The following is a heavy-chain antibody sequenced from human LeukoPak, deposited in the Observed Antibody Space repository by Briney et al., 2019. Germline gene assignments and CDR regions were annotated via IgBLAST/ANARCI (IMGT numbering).Heavy chain of an antibody. D-gene: IGHD3-16*01. V-gene: IGHV1-69*04. CDR1: GGTFTIYT. CDR2: IIPILGIA. CDR3: ARDVWGRDYFDY. J-gene: IGHJ4*02. Sequence: VASVKVSCKASGGTFTIYTISWVRQAPGQGLEWMGRIIPILGIANYAQKFQGRVTITADKSTSTAYMELSSLRSEDTAVYYCARDVWGRDYFDYWGQGTLVTVSS.